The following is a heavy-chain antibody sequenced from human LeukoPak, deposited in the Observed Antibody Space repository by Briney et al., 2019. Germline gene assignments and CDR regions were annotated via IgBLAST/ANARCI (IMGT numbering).Heavy chain of an antibody. Sequence: SVNVPCVAARCIFKSCSIRWVRQHHEQRLEWMGWISAYNGNTNYAQKLQGRVTMTTDTSTSTAYMEPRSLRSDDTAVYYCARGVKAWFGELLPDYNWFDPWGQGTLVTVSS. D-gene: IGHD3-10*01. CDR1: RCIFKSCS. CDR2: ISAYNGNT. J-gene: IGHJ5*02. V-gene: IGHV1-18*01. CDR3: ARGVKAWFGELLPDYNWFDP.